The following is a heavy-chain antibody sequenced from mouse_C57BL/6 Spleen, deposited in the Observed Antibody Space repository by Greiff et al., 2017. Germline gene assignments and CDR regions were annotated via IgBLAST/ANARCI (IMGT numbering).Heavy chain of an antibody. CDR3: ARSGIYYYGSSYAMDY. CDR2: IDPSDSET. Sequence: VQLQESGAELVRPGSSVKLSCKASGYTFTSYWMHWVKQRPIQGLEWIGNIDPSDSETHYNQKFKDKATLTVDKSSSTAYMQLSSLTSEDSAVYYCARSGIYYYGSSYAMDYWGQGTSVTVSS. J-gene: IGHJ4*01. D-gene: IGHD1-1*01. CDR1: GYTFTSYW. V-gene: IGHV1-52*01.